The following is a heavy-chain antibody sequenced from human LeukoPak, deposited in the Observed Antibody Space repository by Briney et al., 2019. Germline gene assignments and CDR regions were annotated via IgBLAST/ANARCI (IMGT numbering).Heavy chain of an antibody. CDR3: ARFDRGGDNFDY. J-gene: IGHJ4*02. CDR2: IFYSGST. Sequence: PSETLSLTCTVSGGSISSSSHYWGWIRQPPGKGLEWTASIFYSGSTYYNPSLKSRVTISVDTSKNQFSLKLTSVTAADTAVYYCARFDRGGDNFDYWGQGPLVTVSS. D-gene: IGHD3-16*02. CDR1: GGSISSSSHY. V-gene: IGHV4-39*01.